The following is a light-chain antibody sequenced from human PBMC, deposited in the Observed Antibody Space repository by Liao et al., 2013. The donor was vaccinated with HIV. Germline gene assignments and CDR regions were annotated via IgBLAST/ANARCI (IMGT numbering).Light chain of an antibody. CDR2: QDT. V-gene: IGLV3-1*01. J-gene: IGLJ2*01. CDR1: KLGDKY. CDR3: QAWDSRTLVV. Sequence: SYELTQPPSVSVSPGQTASITCSGDKLGDKYACWYQQKPGQSPVVVIYQDTKRPSGIPERFSGSNSGNTATLTISGTQAMDEADYYCQAWDSRTLVVFGGGTKLTVL.